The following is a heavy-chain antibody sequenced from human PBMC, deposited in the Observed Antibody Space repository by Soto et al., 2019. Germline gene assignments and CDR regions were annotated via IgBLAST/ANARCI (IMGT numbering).Heavy chain of an antibody. CDR2: IIPIFGTA. J-gene: IGHJ4*02. CDR3: ARSNYSDSSAKNQPFDY. Sequence: QVQLVQSGAEVKKPGSSVKVSCKASGGTFSSYAISWVRQAPGQGLEWMGGIIPIFGTANYAQKFQGRVTITADESTSTAYMELSSLRSEDTAVYYCARSNYSDSSAKNQPFDYWGQGTLVTVSS. V-gene: IGHV1-69*01. D-gene: IGHD3-22*01. CDR1: GGTFSSYA.